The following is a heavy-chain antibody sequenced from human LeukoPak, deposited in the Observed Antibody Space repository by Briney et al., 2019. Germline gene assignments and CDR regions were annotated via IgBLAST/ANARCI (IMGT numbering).Heavy chain of an antibody. V-gene: IGHV4-61*02. J-gene: IGHJ4*02. CDR1: GGSVTSGNYY. Sequence: SQTLSLTCTVSGGSVTSGNYYWNWIRQPAGKGLEWIGRIYTNGGVSYNPSLKSRVTISIDASKNQFSLKLSSVTAADTAVYYCAREPPGYWGQGILVTVSS. CDR2: IYTNGGV. CDR3: AREPPGY.